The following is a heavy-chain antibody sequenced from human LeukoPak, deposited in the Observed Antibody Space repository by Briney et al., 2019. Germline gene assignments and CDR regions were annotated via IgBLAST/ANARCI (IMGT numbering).Heavy chain of an antibody. J-gene: IGHJ4*02. D-gene: IGHD2-2*01. CDR3: ARYQRRSSTALGY. CDR2: INPNSGGT. CDR1: GXXFXXXY. Sequence: AXGXXFXXXYXXWVXXXPXXXXXXXXWINPNSGGTNYAQKFQGRVTMTRDTSISTAYMELSRLRSDDTAVYYCARYQRRSSTALGYWGQGTLVTVSS. V-gene: IGHV1-2*02.